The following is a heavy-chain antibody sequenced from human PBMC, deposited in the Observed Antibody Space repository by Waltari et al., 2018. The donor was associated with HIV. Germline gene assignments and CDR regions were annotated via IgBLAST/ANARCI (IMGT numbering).Heavy chain of an antibody. V-gene: IGHV3-21*02. CDR2: ISSSGPCR. CDR1: GFTFSDYS. CDR3: ARDSRGTSWSLNWFDP. D-gene: IGHD6-13*01. Sequence: EVQLVDPGGGLVKPGGSLRLSCAAPGFTFSDYSMNWVRQSAGKGLEWFPSISSSGPCREYADSVKGRFTISRDNAQNSMDLQMNNLRADDSAMYYCARDSRGTSWSLNWFDPWGQGTLVTVSS. J-gene: IGHJ5*02.